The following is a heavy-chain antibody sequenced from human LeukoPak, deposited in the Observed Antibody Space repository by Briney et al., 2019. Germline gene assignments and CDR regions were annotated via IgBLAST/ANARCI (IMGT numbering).Heavy chain of an antibody. CDR1: GYTFTSYD. Sequence: ASVKVSCKASGYTFTSYDINWVRQATGQGLEWMRWMNPNSGNTGYAQKFQGRVTMTRNTSISTAYMELSSLRSEDTAVYYCARGSAGQQWLVRRYYFDYWGQGTLVTVSS. CDR2: MNPNSGNT. CDR3: ARGSAGQQWLVRRYYFDY. J-gene: IGHJ4*02. D-gene: IGHD6-19*01. V-gene: IGHV1-8*01.